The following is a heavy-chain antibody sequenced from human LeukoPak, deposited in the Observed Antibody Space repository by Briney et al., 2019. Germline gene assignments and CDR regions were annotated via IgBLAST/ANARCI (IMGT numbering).Heavy chain of an antibody. J-gene: IGHJ4*02. V-gene: IGHV3-7*04. CDR2: TNQDGSVR. CDR1: GFTFSDSW. Sequence: PGGSLRLSCATSGFTFSDSWVSWFRQAPGKGLEWVAITNQDGSVRFYVDSVKGRFTISRDNAKDSLYLYMNSLRVEDTAVYFCARASRSTSSECWGQGILVTVSS. CDR3: ARASRSTSSEC. D-gene: IGHD6-6*01.